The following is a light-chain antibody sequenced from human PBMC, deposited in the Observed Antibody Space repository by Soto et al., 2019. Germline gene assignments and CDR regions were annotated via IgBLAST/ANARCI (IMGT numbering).Light chain of an antibody. V-gene: IGKV3-15*01. CDR3: QQYNKWPLT. J-gene: IGKJ4*01. Sequence: EIVMSQFPVTLSVSPGERATLSCSASQSVSSNLAWYQQKPGQAPRLLIYDASTRATGVPARFSGSGSGTEFTLTISSLQSEDFAVYYCQQYNKWPLTFGGGTKVDIK. CDR1: QSVSSN. CDR2: DAS.